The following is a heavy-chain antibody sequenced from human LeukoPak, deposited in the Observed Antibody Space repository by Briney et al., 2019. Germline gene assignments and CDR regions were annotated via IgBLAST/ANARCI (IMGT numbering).Heavy chain of an antibody. CDR1: GFTFSSYA. V-gene: IGHV3-23*01. Sequence: GGSLRLSCAASGFTFSSYAMSWVRQAPGKGLEWVSAISGSGGSTYYADSVKGRFTISRDNSKNTLYLQMNSLRAEDTAVYYCAKGRSQIDGVYYYGMDVWGQGTTVIVSS. J-gene: IGHJ6*02. D-gene: IGHD2-21*01. CDR2: ISGSGGST. CDR3: AKGRSQIDGVYYYGMDV.